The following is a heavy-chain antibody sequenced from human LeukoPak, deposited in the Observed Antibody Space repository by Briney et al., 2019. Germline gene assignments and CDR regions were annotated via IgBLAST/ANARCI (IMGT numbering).Heavy chain of an antibody. CDR2: ISSSTSYI. V-gene: IGHV3-21*01. D-gene: IGHD3-10*01. CDR3: ARDSGGAMDV. CDR1: GFTFSSYS. Sequence: PGGSLRLSCAASGFTFSSYSMNWVRQAPGKGLEWVSSISSSTSYIYYADSVKGRFTISRDNAKNSLYLQMNSLIAEDTAVYYCARDSGGAMDVWGKGTTVTISS. J-gene: IGHJ6*03.